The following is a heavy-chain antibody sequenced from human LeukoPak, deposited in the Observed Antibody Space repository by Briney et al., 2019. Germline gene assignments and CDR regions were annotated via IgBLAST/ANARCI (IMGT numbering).Heavy chain of an antibody. V-gene: IGHV3-7*01. J-gene: IGHJ4*02. D-gene: IGHD3-16*01. CDR1: GFTFSNYW. CDR3: VAGGGDF. CDR2: ITQDAGHT. Sequence: GGSLRLSCAASGFTFSNYWMNWVRQAPGKGLEWLAFITQDAGHTSYVDSVKGRFTISRYNAKNSVYLQMNSLRAEDTALYYCVAGGGDFWGQGTLVTVSS.